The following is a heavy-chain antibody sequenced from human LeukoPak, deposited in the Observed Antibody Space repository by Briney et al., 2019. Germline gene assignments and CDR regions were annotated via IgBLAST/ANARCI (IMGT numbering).Heavy chain of an antibody. D-gene: IGHD1-26*01. J-gene: IGHJ4*02. CDR1: GNYW. Sequence: GGSLRLSCAASGNYWMHWVRQAPGKGLVWVSHINGDGSWTTYADSVKGRFTISRDNAKNTLYLQMNSLRAEDTAVYYCASHSTFVGGATESIDYWGQGTLVTVSS. V-gene: IGHV3-74*01. CDR3: ASHSTFVGGATESIDY. CDR2: INGDGSWT.